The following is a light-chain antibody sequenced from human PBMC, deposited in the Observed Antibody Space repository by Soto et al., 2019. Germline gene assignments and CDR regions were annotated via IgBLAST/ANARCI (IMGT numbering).Light chain of an antibody. CDR2: DAS. CDR1: QTVRNNY. J-gene: IGKJ4*01. Sequence: EVVLTQSPGTLSLSPGGRATLSCRASQTVRNNYLAWYQQKPGQAPRLLIYDASSRATGIPDRFSGGGSGTEFTLTISRLEHEDFDVYYCQQFSSSPLTLGGGPNVDIK. V-gene: IGKV3-20*01. CDR3: QQFSSSPLT.